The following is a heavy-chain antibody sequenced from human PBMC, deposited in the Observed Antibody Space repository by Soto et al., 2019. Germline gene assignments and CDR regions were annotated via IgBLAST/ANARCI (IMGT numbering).Heavy chain of an antibody. CDR1: GFTVSSNY. D-gene: IGHD2-15*01. Sequence: GGSLRLSCAASGFTVSSNYMSWVRQAPGKGLEWVSVIYSGGSTYYADSVKGRFTISRDNSKNTLYLQMNSLRAEDTAVYYCARDSVVAATLHYYYYMDVWGKGTTVTVSS. CDR3: ARDSVVAATLHYYYYMDV. CDR2: IYSGGST. V-gene: IGHV3-66*01. J-gene: IGHJ6*03.